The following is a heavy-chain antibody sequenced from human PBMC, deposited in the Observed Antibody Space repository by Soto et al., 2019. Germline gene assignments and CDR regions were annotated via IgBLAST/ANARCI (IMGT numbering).Heavy chain of an antibody. V-gene: IGHV1-69*13. D-gene: IGHD3-3*01. CDR2: IIPIFGTA. CDR3: ARDLNPGENYDFWSGYSQGYGMDV. J-gene: IGHJ6*02. Sequence: GASVKVSCTASGGTFSSYAISWVRQAPGQGLEWMGGIIPIFGTANYAQKFQGRVTITADESTSTAYMELSSLRSEDTAVYYCARDLNPGENYDFWSGYSQGYGMDVWGQGTTVTVSS. CDR1: GGTFSSYA.